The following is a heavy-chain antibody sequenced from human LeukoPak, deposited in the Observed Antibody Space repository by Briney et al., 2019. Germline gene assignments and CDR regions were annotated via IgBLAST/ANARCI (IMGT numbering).Heavy chain of an antibody. CDR1: GFTFSSYA. D-gene: IGHD5-12*01. CDR2: ISGSGGST. J-gene: IGHJ5*02. V-gene: IGHV3-23*01. Sequence: GGSLRLSCAASGFTFSSYAMSWVRQAPGKGLEWVSAISGSGGSTYYADSVKGRFTISRDNSKNTLYLQMNSLRAEDTAVYYCAKDAVRGYSGYDFSGNWFDPWGQGTLVTVSS. CDR3: AKDAVRGYSGYDFSGNWFDP.